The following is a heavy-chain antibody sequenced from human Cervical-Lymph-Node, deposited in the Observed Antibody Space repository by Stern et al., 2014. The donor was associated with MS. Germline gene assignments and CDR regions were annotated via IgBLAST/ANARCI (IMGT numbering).Heavy chain of an antibody. CDR1: GGSMSSKY. J-gene: IGHJ5*01. Sequence: QVQLVQSGPGLVKPSETVSLTCTVSGGSMSSKYWNWIRQPPGKGLEWIGYIYSDGSTNYNPSLKSRVIISLDTSTNQFSLSLTSVTAADTAVYYCARVTGRGTRQNWFDSWGQGTLVTVSS. CDR3: ARVTGRGTRQNWFDS. D-gene: IGHD1-26*01. V-gene: IGHV4-59*01. CDR2: IYSDGST.